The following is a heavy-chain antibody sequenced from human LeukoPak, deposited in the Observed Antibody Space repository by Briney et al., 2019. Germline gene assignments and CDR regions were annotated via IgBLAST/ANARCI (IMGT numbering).Heavy chain of an antibody. CDR1: GFTLSGYD. CDR2: IGISGGT. J-gene: IGHJ4*02. Sequence: GGSLRLSCAASGFTLSGYDMHWVRQPTGRGLEWVSSIGISGGTYYRDSVKGRFTVSREDAKNSFYLQMNSLRAGDTAVYYCARGKYGYTSGWQIPDYWGQGTLVTVSS. V-gene: IGHV3-13*01. D-gene: IGHD6-19*01. CDR3: ARGKYGYTSGWQIPDY.